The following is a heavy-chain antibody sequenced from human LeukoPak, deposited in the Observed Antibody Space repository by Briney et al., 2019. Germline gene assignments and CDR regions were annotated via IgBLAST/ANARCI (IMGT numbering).Heavy chain of an antibody. D-gene: IGHD1-26*01. CDR3: ARCGGSGSCFFDY. Sequence: GGSLRLSCAASGFTVSSNYMSWVRQAPAKGLEWVSVIYSGGSTYYADSVKGRFTISRDNSKNTLYLQMNSLRAEDTAVYYCARCGGSGSCFFDYWGQGTLVTVSS. CDR2: IYSGGST. J-gene: IGHJ4*02. CDR1: GFTVSSNY. V-gene: IGHV3-53*01.